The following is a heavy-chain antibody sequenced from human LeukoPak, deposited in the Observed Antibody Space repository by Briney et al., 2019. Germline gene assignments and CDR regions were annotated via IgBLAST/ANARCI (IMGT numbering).Heavy chain of an antibody. CDR3: ARGEYGSGSYHIDY. V-gene: IGHV3-21*01. CDR1: GFTFSSYK. D-gene: IGHD3-10*01. CDR2: ISSSSSYI. J-gene: IGHJ4*02. Sequence: PGGSLRLSCAASGFTFSSYKMNWVRQAPGKGLEWVSFISSSSSYIYYADSVKGRFTISRDNAKNSLYLQMNSLRAEDTAVYYCARGEYGSGSYHIDYWGQGTLVTVSS.